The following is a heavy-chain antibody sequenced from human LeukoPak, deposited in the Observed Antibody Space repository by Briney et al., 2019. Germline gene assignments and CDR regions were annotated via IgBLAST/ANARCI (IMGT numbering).Heavy chain of an antibody. CDR1: GFTFSSYA. D-gene: IGHD3-22*01. V-gene: IGHV3-30-3*01. Sequence: GGSLRLSCAASGFTFSSYAMHWVRQAPGKGLEWVAVISYDGSNKYYADSVKGRFTISRDNSKNTLCLQMNSLRAEDTAVYYCARGVVITDYYYYGMDVWGQGTTVTVSS. CDR2: ISYDGSNK. J-gene: IGHJ6*02. CDR3: ARGVVITDYYYYGMDV.